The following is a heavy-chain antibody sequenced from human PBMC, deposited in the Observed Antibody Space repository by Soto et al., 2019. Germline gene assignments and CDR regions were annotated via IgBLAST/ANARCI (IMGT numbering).Heavy chain of an antibody. V-gene: IGHV4-61*01. CDR3: ARASSSIWSGYSIPFRPNYYYGMDV. CDR2: IYYSGST. D-gene: IGHD3-3*01. CDR1: GGSVSSGSYY. Sequence: KSSETLSLTCTVSGGSVSSGSYYWSWIRQPPGKGLEWIGYIYYSGSTNYNPSLKSRVTISVDTSKNQFSLKLSSVTAADTAVYYCARASSSIWSGYSIPFRPNYYYGMDVWGQGTTVTVSS. J-gene: IGHJ6*02.